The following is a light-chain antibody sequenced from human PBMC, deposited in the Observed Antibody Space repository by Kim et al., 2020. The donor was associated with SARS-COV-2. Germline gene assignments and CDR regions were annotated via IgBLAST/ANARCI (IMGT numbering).Light chain of an antibody. CDR3: QQLNGFPLT. CDR1: ENIGSW. V-gene: IGKV1-12*01. CDR2: STS. Sequence: AAVGDRVTITCRASENIGSWLAWYQQKPGKAPSLLIYSTSTLHSGVPSRFSGSGSGTDFTLTVSSLQPEDSVVYYCQQLNGFPLTFGGGTKVDIK. J-gene: IGKJ4*01.